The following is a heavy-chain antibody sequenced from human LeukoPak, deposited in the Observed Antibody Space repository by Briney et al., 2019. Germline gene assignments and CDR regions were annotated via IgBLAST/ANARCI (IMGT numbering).Heavy chain of an antibody. CDR3: AKDTGYYYDSSGHSYFDY. CDR1: GFTFSDYY. V-gene: IGHV3-23*01. J-gene: IGHJ4*02. CDR2: ISGSGGST. Sequence: GGSLRLSCAASGFTFSDYYMSWIRQAPGKGLEWVSAISGSGGSTYYADSVKGRFTISRDNSKNTLYLQMNSLRAEDTAVYYCAKDTGYYYDSSGHSYFDYWGQGTLVTVSS. D-gene: IGHD3-22*01.